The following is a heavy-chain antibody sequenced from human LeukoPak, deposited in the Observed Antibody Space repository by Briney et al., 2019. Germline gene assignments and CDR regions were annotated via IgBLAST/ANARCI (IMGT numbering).Heavy chain of an antibody. CDR1: GGSISSGSYY. Sequence: KTSETLSLTCTVSGGSISSGSYYWSWIRQPAGKGLEWIGRIYTSGSTNYNPSLKSRVTISVDTSKNQFSLKLSSVTAADTAVYYCARSWGSGSYYPVNYYYYYYMDVWGKGTTVTISS. J-gene: IGHJ6*03. D-gene: IGHD3-10*01. CDR2: IYTSGST. V-gene: IGHV4-61*02. CDR3: ARSWGSGSYYPVNYYYYYYMDV.